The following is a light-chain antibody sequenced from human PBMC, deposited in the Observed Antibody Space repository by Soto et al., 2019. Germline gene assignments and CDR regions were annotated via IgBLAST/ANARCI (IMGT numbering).Light chain of an antibody. CDR3: QQYNTWPRT. Sequence: EIVMTQSPATLSVPPGERATLSCRASQSVSTNFAWYQQKPGQAPRLLIYGASTRATAVPARFTASGSGTEFTLTISSLQSEDFAVYYCQQYNTWPRTFGQETKVDIK. CDR2: GAS. CDR1: QSVSTN. J-gene: IGKJ1*01. V-gene: IGKV3-15*01.